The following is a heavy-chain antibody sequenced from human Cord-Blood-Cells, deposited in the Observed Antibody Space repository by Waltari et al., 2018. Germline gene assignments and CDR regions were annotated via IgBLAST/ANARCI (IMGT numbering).Heavy chain of an antibody. CDR3: ARDYDFWSGYYYYYYGMDV. CDR2: IIPIFGTA. J-gene: IGHJ6*02. Sequence: GAEVKKPGSSVKVSCKASGGTFSSYAISWVRQAPGQGLEWMGGIIPIFGTANYAQKFQGRVTITADESTSTAYMELSSLRSEDTAVYYCARDYDFWSGYYYYYYGMDVWGQGTTVTVSS. D-gene: IGHD3-3*01. CDR1: GGTFSSYA. V-gene: IGHV1-69*01.